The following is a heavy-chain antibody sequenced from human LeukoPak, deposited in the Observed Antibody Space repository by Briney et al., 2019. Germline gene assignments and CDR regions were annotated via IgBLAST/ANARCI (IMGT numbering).Heavy chain of an antibody. D-gene: IGHD6-19*01. J-gene: IGHJ4*02. CDR1: GFTFSSYA. CDR2: FSGISTT. V-gene: IGHV3-23*01. CDR3: AKLRQWQPQRYFFEY. Sequence: GGSRRLSCAASGFTFSSYAMSWVRQAQGKGLEWVSTFSGISTTSYADAVKGRVTISRDNSKNTLYLQMDSLRADDTAVYYCAKLRQWQPQRYFFEYWGQGALVTVAS.